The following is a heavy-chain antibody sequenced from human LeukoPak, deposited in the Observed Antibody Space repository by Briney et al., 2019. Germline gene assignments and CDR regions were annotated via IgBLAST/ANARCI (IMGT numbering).Heavy chain of an antibody. Sequence: SVKVSCKASGGSFSSYAISWVRQAPGQGLEWMGGIIPIFGTANYAQKFQGRVTITADESTSTAYMELSSLRSEDTAVYYCARERRESITIFGVVNHPFDYWGQGTLVTVSS. V-gene: IGHV1-69*13. CDR3: ARERRESITIFGVVNHPFDY. CDR1: GGSFSSYA. CDR2: IIPIFGTA. D-gene: IGHD3-3*01. J-gene: IGHJ4*02.